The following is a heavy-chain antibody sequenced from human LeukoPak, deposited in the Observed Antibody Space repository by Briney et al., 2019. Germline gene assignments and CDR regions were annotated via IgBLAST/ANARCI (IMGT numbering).Heavy chain of an antibody. CDR1: GFTFSSYA. J-gene: IGHJ4*02. CDR3: AKAVVVVITKYYFDY. CDR2: ISGSGGST. D-gene: IGHD3-22*01. V-gene: IGHV3-23*01. Sequence: GGSLRLSCAASGFTFSSYAMSWVRQAPGKGLEWVSAISGSGGSTYYADSVKGRFTISRDNSKNTLYLQMNSLRAEDTAVYYCAKAVVVVITKYYFDYWGQGTLVTVSS.